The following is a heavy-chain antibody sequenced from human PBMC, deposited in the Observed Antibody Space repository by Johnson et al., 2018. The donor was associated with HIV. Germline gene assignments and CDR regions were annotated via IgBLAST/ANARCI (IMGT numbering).Heavy chain of an antibody. CDR3: AKGGIDAFDI. Sequence: VQLVESGGGVVQPGRSLRLSCAASGFTFSSYGMHWVRQAPGKGLEWVAVIWYDGSNKYYADSVKGRFTISRDNSKNTVYLEMNSLRAEDTAVYYCAKGGIDAFDIWGQGTMVTVSS. V-gene: IGHV3-30*18. D-gene: IGHD6-25*01. CDR1: GFTFSSYG. J-gene: IGHJ3*02. CDR2: IWYDGSNK.